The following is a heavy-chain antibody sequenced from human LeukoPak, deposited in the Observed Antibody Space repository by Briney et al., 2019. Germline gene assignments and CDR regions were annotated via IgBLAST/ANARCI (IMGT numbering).Heavy chain of an antibody. Sequence: GGSLRLSCAASGFTFRSYGMSWVRQAPGRGLEWVSSISGSGDKTHHADSVKGRFTMSRDNSKNTVYLQMSGLRVEDTALYYCARDRGFPCWGQGTLVTVS. CDR3: ARDRGFPC. V-gene: IGHV3-23*01. D-gene: IGHD3-10*01. J-gene: IGHJ4*02. CDR1: GFTFRSYG. CDR2: ISGSGDKT.